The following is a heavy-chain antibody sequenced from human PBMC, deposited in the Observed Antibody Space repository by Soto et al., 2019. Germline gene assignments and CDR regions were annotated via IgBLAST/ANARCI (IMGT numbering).Heavy chain of an antibody. D-gene: IGHD1-20*01. CDR2: IYYSGST. Sequence: PSQLMSLTCTVSGASVSGPTYYWNRIRHAAGKPLEWIGYIYYSGSTNYNPSLKSRVTISLDTSNDQFSLKLSSVTAADTAVYYCAKTRDNNINDYYALDVWGPGTTVTGSS. J-gene: IGHJ6*02. CDR1: GASVSGPTYY. V-gene: IGHV4-61*01. CDR3: AKTRDNNINDYYALDV.